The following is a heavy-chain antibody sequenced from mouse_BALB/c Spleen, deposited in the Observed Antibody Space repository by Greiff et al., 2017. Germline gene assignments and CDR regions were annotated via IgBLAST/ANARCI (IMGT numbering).Heavy chain of an antibody. D-gene: IGHD2-3*01. V-gene: IGHV5-6*02. CDR1: GFTFSSYG. CDR3: ARQGRVDGYFFAY. J-gene: IGHJ3*01. CDR2: ISSGGSYT. Sequence: DVMLVESGGDLVKPGGSLKLSCAASGFTFSSYGMSWVRQTPDKRLEWVATISSGGSYTYYPDSVKGRFTISRDNAKNTLYLQMSSLKSEDTAMYYCARQGRVDGYFFAYWGQGTLVTVSA.